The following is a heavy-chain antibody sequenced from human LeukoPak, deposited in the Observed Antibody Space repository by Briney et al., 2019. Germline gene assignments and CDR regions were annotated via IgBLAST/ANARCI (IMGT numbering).Heavy chain of an antibody. D-gene: IGHD3-22*01. V-gene: IGHV4-59*08. CDR1: GGSISSYY. Sequence: SETLSLTCTVSGGSISSYYWSWIRQPPGKGLEWIGYIYYSGSTNYNPSLKSRVTISVDTSKNQFSLKLSSVTAADTAVYYCASAYYYDSSGYYHDALDIWGQGTMVTVSS. CDR3: ASAYYYDSSGYYHDALDI. J-gene: IGHJ3*02. CDR2: IYYSGST.